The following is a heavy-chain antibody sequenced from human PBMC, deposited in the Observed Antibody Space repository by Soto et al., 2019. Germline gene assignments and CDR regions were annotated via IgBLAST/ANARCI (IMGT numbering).Heavy chain of an antibody. J-gene: IGHJ6*03. Sequence: ASVKVSCKASGYTFTSYGISWVRQAPGQGLEWMGWISAYNGNTNYAQKLQGRVTMTTDTSTSTAYMELRSLRSDDTAVYYCAGWNTTPKKKYYMDVGGKGTRVTVS. D-gene: IGHD1-1*01. CDR1: GYTFTSYG. CDR2: ISAYNGNT. V-gene: IGHV1-18*01. CDR3: AGWNTTPKKKYYMDV.